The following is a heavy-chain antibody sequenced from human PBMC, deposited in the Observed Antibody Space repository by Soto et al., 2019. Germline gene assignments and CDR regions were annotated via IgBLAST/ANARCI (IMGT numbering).Heavy chain of an antibody. CDR3: ATPYYFNH. CDR1: GFMFSAYT. V-gene: IGHV3-21*06. Sequence: LRLSCAASGFMFSAYTMNWVRQAPGQGLEWLSSISDDSSYIDYADSLRGRFTVSRDNARNSLYLQIDSLGVEDTAVYYCATPYYFNHWGPGTLVTVSS. D-gene: IGHD3-16*01. J-gene: IGHJ1*01. CDR2: ISDDSSYI.